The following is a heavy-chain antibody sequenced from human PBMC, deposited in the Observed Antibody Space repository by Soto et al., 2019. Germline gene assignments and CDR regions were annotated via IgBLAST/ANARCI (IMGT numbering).Heavy chain of an antibody. V-gene: IGHV1-69*13. CDR2: IIPITHTP. Sequence: SVKVSCKASGGTFTNYAISWVRQAPGQGLEWMGGIIPITHTPNYAQKFQGRVTISADESTNTAYVELSSLRSDDTAVYYCARDPRSNPVPFSSCAMDFWCQGTT. CDR1: GGTFTNYA. CDR3: ARDPRSNPVPFSSCAMDF. J-gene: IGHJ6*02. D-gene: IGHD2-2*01.